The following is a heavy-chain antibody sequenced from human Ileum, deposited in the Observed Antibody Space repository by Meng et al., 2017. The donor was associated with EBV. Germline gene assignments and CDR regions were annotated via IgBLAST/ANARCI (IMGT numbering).Heavy chain of an antibody. Sequence: QDRLRETGPGSVMLACTRSLTCTVSGCSISIYYWSWIRQPPGKGLEWIGYIYYSGSTNYNPSLKSRVTISVDTSKNQFSLNLSSVTAADTAVYYCARGGWSLDYWGQETLVTVFS. J-gene: IGHJ4*02. CDR1: GCSISIYY. CDR2: IYYSGST. CDR3: ARGGWSLDY. V-gene: IGHV4-59*08. D-gene: IGHD2-15*01.